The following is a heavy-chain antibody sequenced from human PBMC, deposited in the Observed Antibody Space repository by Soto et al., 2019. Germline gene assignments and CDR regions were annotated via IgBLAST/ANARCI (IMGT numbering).Heavy chain of an antibody. CDR1: GYSFTSYW. CDR3: ARHNSQNFYYSGMDV. J-gene: IGHJ6*02. V-gene: IGHV5-10-1*01. Sequence: PGESLKISCKGSGYSFTSYWISGVRQMPGKGLEWMGRIDPSDSYTNYSPSFQGHVTISADKSISTAYLQWSSLKASDTAMYYCARHNSQNFYYSGMDVWGQGTTVTVSS. CDR2: IDPSDSYT. D-gene: IGHD1-20*01.